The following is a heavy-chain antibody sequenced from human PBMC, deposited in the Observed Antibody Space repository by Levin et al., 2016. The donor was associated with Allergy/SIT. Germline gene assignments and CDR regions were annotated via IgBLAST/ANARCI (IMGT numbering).Heavy chain of an antibody. D-gene: IGHD2-2*01. CDR3: ARAAGYCSSTSCPTADY. J-gene: IGHJ4*02. V-gene: IGHV1-69*01. CDR2: IIPIFGTA. Sequence: WVRQAPGQGLEWMGGIIPIFGTANYAQKFQGRVTITADESTSTAYMELSSLRSEDTAVYYCARAAGYCSSTSCPTADYWGQGTLVTVSS.